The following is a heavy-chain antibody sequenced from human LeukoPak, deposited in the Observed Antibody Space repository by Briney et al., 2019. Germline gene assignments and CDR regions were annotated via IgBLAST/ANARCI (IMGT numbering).Heavy chain of an antibody. J-gene: IGHJ4*02. V-gene: IGHV4-59*01. CDR2: IFHSGST. CDR3: ARGAPGGNDYGDY. CDR1: GASISSYY. Sequence: PSETLSLTCTVSGASISSYYWSWIRQPPGKGLEWIGYIFHSGSTNYNPSLKSRVTISVDTPKNQLSLKLSSVTAADTAVYYCARGAPGGNDYGDYWGQGTLVTVSS.